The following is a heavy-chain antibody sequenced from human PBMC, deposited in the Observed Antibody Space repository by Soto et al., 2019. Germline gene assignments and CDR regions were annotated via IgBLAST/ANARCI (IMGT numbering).Heavy chain of an antibody. CDR1: GYTFTGYY. CDR3: ARDRVYSSSSGTPGY. J-gene: IGHJ4*02. Sequence: ASVKVSCKASGYTFTGYYMHCVRQAPGQVLEWMGWINPNSGGTNYAQKFQGRVTMTRDTSISTAYMELSRLRSDDTAVYYCARDRVYSSSSGTPGYWGQGTLVTVSS. CDR2: INPNSGGT. D-gene: IGHD6-6*01. V-gene: IGHV1-2*02.